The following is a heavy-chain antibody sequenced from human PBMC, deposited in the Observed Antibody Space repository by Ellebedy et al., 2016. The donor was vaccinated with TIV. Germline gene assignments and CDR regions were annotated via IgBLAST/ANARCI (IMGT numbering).Heavy chain of an antibody. CDR1: GGSISSSSYY. J-gene: IGHJ6*02. CDR3: ARESSGWYNSVYYYCYGMDV. Sequence: MPSETLSLTCTVSGGSISSSSYYWGWVRQPPGKGLEWIGKIYYSGSTYYNPSLKSRVTISLDTSKNQFSLKLSSVTAADTAVYYCARESSGWYNSVYYYCYGMDVWGQGTTVTVS. D-gene: IGHD6-19*01. CDR2: IYYSGST. V-gene: IGHV4-39*01.